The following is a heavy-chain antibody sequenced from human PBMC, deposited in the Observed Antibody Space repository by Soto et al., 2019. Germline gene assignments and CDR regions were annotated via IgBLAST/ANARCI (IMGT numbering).Heavy chain of an antibody. D-gene: IGHD3-10*01. J-gene: IGHJ5*02. V-gene: IGHV4-59*08. CDR3: ARHGSGSYYNNWFDP. Sequence: SETLSLTCTVSGGSINNYYWSWIRQPPGKGLEWIGYSYYSGRTSYNPSLKSRVTISVDTSKNQFSLKLSSVTAADTAVYYCARHGSGSYYNNWFDPWGQGTLVTVSS. CDR1: GGSINNYY. CDR2: SYYSGRT.